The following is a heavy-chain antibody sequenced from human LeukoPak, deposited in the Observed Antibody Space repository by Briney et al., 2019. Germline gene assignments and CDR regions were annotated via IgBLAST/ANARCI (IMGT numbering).Heavy chain of an antibody. Sequence: PSETLSLTCTVSGGSISSYYWSWIRQPPGKGLEWIGYIYYSGSTNYNPSLKSRVTISVDTSKNQFSLKLSSVTAADTAVYYCARHQTSGWPFDYWGQGTLVTVSS. J-gene: IGHJ4*02. D-gene: IGHD6-19*01. CDR1: GGSISSYY. V-gene: IGHV4-59*08. CDR3: ARHQTSGWPFDY. CDR2: IYYSGST.